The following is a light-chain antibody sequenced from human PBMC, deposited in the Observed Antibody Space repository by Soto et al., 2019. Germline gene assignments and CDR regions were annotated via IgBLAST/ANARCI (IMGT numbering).Light chain of an antibody. Sequence: DIVMTQSPVSLAVSLGERATTNCKSSLSVLYSSNNKNYLAWYQQKPGQPPKLLIYWASTRESGVPDRFSGSGSGTDLTLTISSLQAGDVALYYCQQYYSTPQTFGGGTKVEIK. CDR1: LSVLYSSNNKNY. J-gene: IGKJ4*01. V-gene: IGKV4-1*01. CDR3: QQYYSTPQT. CDR2: WAS.